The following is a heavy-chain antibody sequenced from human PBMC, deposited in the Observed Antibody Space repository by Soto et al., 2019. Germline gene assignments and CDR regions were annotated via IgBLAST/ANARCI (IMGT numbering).Heavy chain of an antibody. V-gene: IGHV3-30-3*01. J-gene: IGHJ6*02. Sequence: GGSLRLSCAASGFTFSSYAMHWVRQATGKGLEWVAVISYDGSNKYYADSVKGRFTISRDNSKNTLYLQMNSLRAEDTAVYYCARDADYYYYGMDVWGQGTTVTVSS. CDR1: GFTFSSYA. CDR3: ARDADYYYYGMDV. CDR2: ISYDGSNK.